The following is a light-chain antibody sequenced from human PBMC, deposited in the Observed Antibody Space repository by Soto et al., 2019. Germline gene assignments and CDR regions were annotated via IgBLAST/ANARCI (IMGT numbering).Light chain of an antibody. CDR1: QSVSSN. Sequence: ILMTQSPATLSLSLGERASLSWRASQSVSSNLAWYQQKPGEAPRLLIYDASNRASGIPARCSGSGSGTDFPLTISSLAPEDSAVYYCQHRSNWPPITFGQGTRLEIK. V-gene: IGKV3-11*01. CDR3: QHRSNWPPIT. J-gene: IGKJ5*01. CDR2: DAS.